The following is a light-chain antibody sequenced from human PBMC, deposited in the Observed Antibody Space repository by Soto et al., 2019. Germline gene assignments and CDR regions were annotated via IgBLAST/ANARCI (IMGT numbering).Light chain of an antibody. CDR1: QSISTE. CDR3: QEGHTWPLS. J-gene: IGKJ2*01. V-gene: IGKV3-15*01. Sequence: EIVMTQSPAPLSLSPGERATLSSRATQSISTELAWYQPTPGQPPRLLIYSASTRATGVPARFTGSGSGSEFTLTISGLQSEAFAVYYCQEGHTWPLSFGQGTRL. CDR2: SAS.